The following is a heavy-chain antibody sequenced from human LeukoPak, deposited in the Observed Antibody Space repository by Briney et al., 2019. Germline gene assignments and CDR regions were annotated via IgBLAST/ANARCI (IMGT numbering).Heavy chain of an antibody. J-gene: IGHJ6*04. D-gene: IGHD6-13*01. V-gene: IGHV3-53*01. Sequence: GGSLRLSCAASGFTVSSNYMSWVRQAPGKGLEWGSVIYSGGSTYYADSVKGRFTISRDNSKNTLYLQMNSLRAEDTAVYYCARDGGIAATNYGMDVWGKGTTVTVSS. CDR2: IYSGGST. CDR3: ARDGGIAATNYGMDV. CDR1: GFTVSSNY.